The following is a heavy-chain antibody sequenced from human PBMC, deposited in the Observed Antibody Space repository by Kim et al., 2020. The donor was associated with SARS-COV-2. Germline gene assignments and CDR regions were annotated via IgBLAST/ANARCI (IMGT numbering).Heavy chain of an antibody. J-gene: IGHJ4*02. Sequence: KFQGRVTVTRDTSTSTVYMELSSLRSEDTAVYYCARDAGYSGYDPYHFDYWGQGTLVTVSS. V-gene: IGHV1-46*01. CDR3: ARDAGYSGYDPYHFDY. D-gene: IGHD5-12*01.